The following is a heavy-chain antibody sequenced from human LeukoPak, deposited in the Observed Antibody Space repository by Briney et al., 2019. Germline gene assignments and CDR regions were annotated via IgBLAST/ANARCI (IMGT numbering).Heavy chain of an antibody. V-gene: IGHV1-24*01. J-gene: IGHJ4*02. CDR1: GYTLTELS. Sequence: ASVKVSCKVSGYTLTELSMHWVRQAPGKGLEWMGGFDPEDGETIYAQKFQGRVTMTRDTSISTAYMELSRLRSDDTAVYYCARGEVVPAAIMADYWGQGTLVTVSS. D-gene: IGHD2-2*02. CDR3: ARGEVVPAAIMADY. CDR2: FDPEDGET.